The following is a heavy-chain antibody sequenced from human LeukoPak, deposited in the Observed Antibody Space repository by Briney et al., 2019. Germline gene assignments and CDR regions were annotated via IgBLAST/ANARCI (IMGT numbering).Heavy chain of an antibody. CDR1: GGSISSYY. CDR3: ARPIVGAAAAFDI. Sequence: SETLSLTCTVYGGSISSYYWSWIRQPPGKGLGWIGYIYYSGSTNYNPSLKSRVTISVDTSKNQFSLKLSSVTAADTAVYYCARPIVGAAAAFDIWGQGTMVTVSS. V-gene: IGHV4-59*08. J-gene: IGHJ3*02. D-gene: IGHD1-26*01. CDR2: IYYSGST.